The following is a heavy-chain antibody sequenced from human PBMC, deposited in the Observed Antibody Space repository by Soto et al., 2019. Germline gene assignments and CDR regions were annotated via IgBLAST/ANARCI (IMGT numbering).Heavy chain of an antibody. D-gene: IGHD2-2*01. Sequence: LSLTCTVSGGSISSYYWSWIRQPPGKGLEWIGYIYYSGSTNYNPSLKSRVTISVDTSKNQFSLKLSSVTAADTAVYYCARGGRGPCSSTSCYDFNWFDPWGQGTLVTVSS. V-gene: IGHV4-59*01. J-gene: IGHJ5*02. CDR1: GGSISSYY. CDR3: ARGGRGPCSSTSCYDFNWFDP. CDR2: IYYSGST.